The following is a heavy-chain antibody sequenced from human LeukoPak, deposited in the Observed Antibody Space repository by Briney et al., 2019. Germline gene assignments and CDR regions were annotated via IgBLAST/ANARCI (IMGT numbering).Heavy chain of an antibody. Sequence: GSLRLSCVGSGFSFSTYDMGWVRQPPGKGLEWVSAISTTGGYTEDADSVKGRFTISRDNSQNTLFLQMHSLRAEDTAVYYCAKKPATIKFPFDIWGQGTLVTVS. V-gene: IGHV3-23*01. CDR3: AKKPATIKFPFDI. CDR2: ISTTGGYT. J-gene: IGHJ4*02. CDR1: GFSFSTYD. D-gene: IGHD5-24*01.